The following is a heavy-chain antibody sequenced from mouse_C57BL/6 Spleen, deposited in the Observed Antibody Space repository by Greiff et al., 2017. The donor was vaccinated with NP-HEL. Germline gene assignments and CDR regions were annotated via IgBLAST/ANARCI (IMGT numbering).Heavy chain of an antibody. V-gene: IGHV1-9*01. J-gene: IGHJ4*01. CDR3: ARLGLPKLFYYAMDY. CDR1: GYTFPGYW. D-gene: IGHD4-1*01. CDR2: ILPGSGST. Sequence: VQLQQSGAELMKPGASVKFSCKATGYTFPGYWIEWVKQRPGHGLEWIGEILPGSGSTNYNEKFKGKATFTADTSSNTAYMQLSSLTTEDSAIYYRARLGLPKLFYYAMDYGGQGTSVTVSS.